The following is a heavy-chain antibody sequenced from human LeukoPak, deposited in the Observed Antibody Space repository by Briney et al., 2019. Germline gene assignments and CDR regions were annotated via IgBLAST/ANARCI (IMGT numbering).Heavy chain of an antibody. D-gene: IGHD5-12*01. CDR3: AKDGAWLRFDD. Sequence: GGSLRLSCAASGFTVRTNYMSWVRQAPGKGREWVSFIYRDDSPYYADSVKGRLTISSDTSKNTLYLQMTNLRAEDTAVYYCAKDGAWLRFDDWGQGILVTVSS. CDR1: GFTVRTNY. J-gene: IGHJ4*02. V-gene: IGHV3-66*01. CDR2: IYRDDSP.